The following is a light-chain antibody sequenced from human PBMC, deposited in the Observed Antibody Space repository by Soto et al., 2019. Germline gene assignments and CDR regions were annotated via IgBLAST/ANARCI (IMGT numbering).Light chain of an antibody. J-gene: IGKJ4*01. CDR3: HQSYTPPFT. V-gene: IGKV1-39*01. CDR2: AAS. Sequence: DIQMTQSPSSLSASVGDRVTITCRASQSIRTYLNWYQQKPGKAPKLLISAASSLQSGVPSRFSGSGSGTYFTLTSNSLQPEDFATYYCHQSYTPPFTFGGGTMVEIK. CDR1: QSIRTY.